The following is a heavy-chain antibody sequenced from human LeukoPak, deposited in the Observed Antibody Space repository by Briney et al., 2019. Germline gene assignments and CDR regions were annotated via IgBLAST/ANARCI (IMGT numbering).Heavy chain of an antibody. CDR1: GGSISSSSYY. V-gene: IGHV4-39*07. CDR2: IYYSGST. CDR3: ARGRTLYDSSGYYGDY. Sequence: PSETLSLTCTVSGGSISSSSYYWGWIRQPPGKGLEWIGSIYYSGSTYYNPSLKSRVTISVDTSKNQFSLKLSSVTAADTAVYYCARGRTLYDSSGYYGDYWGQGTLVTVSS. J-gene: IGHJ4*02. D-gene: IGHD3-22*01.